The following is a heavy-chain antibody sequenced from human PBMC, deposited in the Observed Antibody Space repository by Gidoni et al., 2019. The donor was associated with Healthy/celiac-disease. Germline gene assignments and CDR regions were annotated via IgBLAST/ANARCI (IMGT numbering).Heavy chain of an antibody. J-gene: IGHJ6*02. CDR1: GGSIRSGSYY. CDR3: ARDHGSSSSNYYYGMDV. Sequence: QVQLQESGPGLVKPSQTLSLTCTVSGGSIRSGSYYWSWIRQPAGKGLEWIGRIYTSGSTNYNPSLKSRVTMSVDTSKNQFSLKLSSVTAADTAVYYCARDHGSSSSNYYYGMDVWGQGTTVTVSS. D-gene: IGHD6-6*01. V-gene: IGHV4-61*02. CDR2: IYTSGST.